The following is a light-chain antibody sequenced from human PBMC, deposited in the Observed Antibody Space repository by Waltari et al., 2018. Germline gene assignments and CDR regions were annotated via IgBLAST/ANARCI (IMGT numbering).Light chain of an antibody. CDR3: QKYGTLPAT. V-gene: IGKV3-20*01. Sequence: IVLTQSAGTLSLSPGERATLSCRASQSVSRTLAWYQQKPGQAPRLLIYDASTRATGIPDRFSGSGSGTDFSLTISRLEPEDFAVYYCQKYGTLPATFGQGTKVEIK. CDR1: QSVSRT. J-gene: IGKJ1*01. CDR2: DAS.